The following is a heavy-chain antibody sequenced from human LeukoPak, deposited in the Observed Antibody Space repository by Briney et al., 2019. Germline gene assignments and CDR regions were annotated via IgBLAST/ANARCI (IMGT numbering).Heavy chain of an antibody. Sequence: SETLSLTCTVSADSISSVSYYWSWIRQPAGKGLEWIGRIYTTGITSYHPSLKSRITMSVDTSKNQFSLKLSSVTAADTAVYYCARGGFPIAAADMSIFDPWGQGTLVTVSS. J-gene: IGHJ5*02. CDR2: IYTTGIT. CDR3: ARGGFPIAAADMSIFDP. CDR1: ADSISSVSYY. D-gene: IGHD6-13*01. V-gene: IGHV4-61*02.